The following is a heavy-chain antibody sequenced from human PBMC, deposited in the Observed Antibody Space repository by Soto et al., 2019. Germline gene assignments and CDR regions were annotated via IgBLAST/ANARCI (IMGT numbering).Heavy chain of an antibody. D-gene: IGHD2-2*01. CDR2: INAGNGNT. Sequence: ASVKVSCKASGYTFTSYAMHWVRQAPGQRLEWMGWINAGNGNTKYSQKFQGRVTITRDTSASTAYMELSSLRSEDTAVYYCAGRYCSSTSCHQYYMDVWGKGTTVTVSS. V-gene: IGHV1-3*01. CDR1: GYTFTSYA. CDR3: AGRYCSSTSCHQYYMDV. J-gene: IGHJ6*03.